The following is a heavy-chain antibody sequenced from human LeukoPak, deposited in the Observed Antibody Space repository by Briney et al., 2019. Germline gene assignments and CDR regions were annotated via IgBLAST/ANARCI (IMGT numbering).Heavy chain of an antibody. CDR1: GFTFSSYS. J-gene: IGHJ4*02. Sequence: GGSLRLSCAASGFTFSSYSMNWVRQAPGKGLEWVSYISSSSSTIYYADSVKGRFTISRDNAKNSLYLQMNSLRAEDTAVYYSAGESVSSGSYYRPDYWGQGNLVTVSS. V-gene: IGHV3-48*04. CDR3: AGESVSSGSYYRPDY. CDR2: ISSSSSTI. D-gene: IGHD1-26*01.